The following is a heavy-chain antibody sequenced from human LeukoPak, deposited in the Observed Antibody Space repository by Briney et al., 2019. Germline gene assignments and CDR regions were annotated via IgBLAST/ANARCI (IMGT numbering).Heavy chain of an antibody. D-gene: IGHD6-13*01. CDR3: ARAVPYSSSWYGYYYYYYGMDV. CDR2: MNPNSGNT. J-gene: IGHJ6*02. Sequence: GASVKVSCKASGYTFTSYDINWVRQATGQGLEWMGWMNPNSGNTGYAQKFQGRVTMTRNTSISTAYMELSSLRSEDTAVYYCARAVPYSSSWYGYYYYYYGMDVWGQGTTVTVSS. V-gene: IGHV1-8*01. CDR1: GYTFTSYD.